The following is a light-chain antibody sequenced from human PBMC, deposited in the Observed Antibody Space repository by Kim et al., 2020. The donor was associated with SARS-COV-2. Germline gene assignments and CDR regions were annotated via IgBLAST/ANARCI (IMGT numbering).Light chain of an antibody. CDR2: DAS. Sequence: RGVAATLSPTASQTITVHLPGYHHKPGQAPRLLIYDASVRATGIPDRFSGSGSVTDFSLTISRLESEDFAIYHCQQPNNWPPAVTFGGGTKVDIK. CDR1: QTITVH. J-gene: IGKJ4*01. CDR3: QQPNNWPPAVT. V-gene: IGKV3-11*01.